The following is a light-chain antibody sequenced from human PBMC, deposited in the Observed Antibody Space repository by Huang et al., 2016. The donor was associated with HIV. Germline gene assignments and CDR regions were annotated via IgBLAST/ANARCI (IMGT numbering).Light chain of an antibody. CDR3: QQYDNWPPGLT. V-gene: IGKV3D-15*01. CDR1: QNIRNN. J-gene: IGKJ4*01. CDR2: DTS. Sequence: EIVMTQSPATLSVSPGGGATLSCRASQNIRNNLAWDQLNPGRAPRLLSYDTSTRASGVPARVSGSGSGTEFTLTISGLQSEDFAVYFCQQYDNWPPGLTFGGGTKVEI.